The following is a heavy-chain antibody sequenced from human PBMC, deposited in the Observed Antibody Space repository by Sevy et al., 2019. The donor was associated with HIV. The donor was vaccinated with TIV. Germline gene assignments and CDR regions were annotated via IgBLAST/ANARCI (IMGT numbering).Heavy chain of an antibody. CDR3: AGENAWGRGYS. Sequence: SETRSLTCTVSGGSITSLYWNWIRQPPGKGLEWIANIYYNGHINYNPSLKSRVTLSLDTSKNQFSLRLSSVTAADTAMYYCAGENAWGRGYSWGQGTLVTISS. V-gene: IGHV4-59*08. CDR2: IYYNGHI. D-gene: IGHD1-26*01. CDR1: GGSITSLY. J-gene: IGHJ4*02.